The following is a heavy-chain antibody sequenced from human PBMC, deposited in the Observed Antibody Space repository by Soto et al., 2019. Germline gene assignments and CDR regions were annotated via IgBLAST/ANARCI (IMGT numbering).Heavy chain of an antibody. Sequence: QVQLVESGGGVVQPGRSLRLSCTASGFTFSSYGMHWVRQAPGKGLEWVAVIWYDGSNRYYADSVKGRFTISRDNSKNRLYLQMNSLRAEDTAVYYCARVRSGYYPTLDYWGQGTLVTVSS. J-gene: IGHJ4*02. CDR1: GFTFSSYG. CDR2: IWYDGSNR. CDR3: ARVRSGYYPTLDY. D-gene: IGHD3-22*01. V-gene: IGHV3-33*01.